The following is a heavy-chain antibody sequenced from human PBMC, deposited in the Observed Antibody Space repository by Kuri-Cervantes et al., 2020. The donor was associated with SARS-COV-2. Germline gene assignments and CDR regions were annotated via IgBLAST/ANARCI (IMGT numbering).Heavy chain of an antibody. CDR3: ARKSACSTSCYPGAFDY. J-gene: IGHJ4*02. CDR1: GDSVSSKTYY. V-gene: IGHV4-39*07. CDR2: INHSGST. Sequence: SETLSLTCSVSGDSVSSKTYYWGWIRQSPGKGLEWIGEINHSGSTNYNPSLKSRVTISVDTSKNQFSLKLSSVTAADTAVYYCARKSACSTSCYPGAFDYWGQGTLVTVSS. D-gene: IGHD2-2*01.